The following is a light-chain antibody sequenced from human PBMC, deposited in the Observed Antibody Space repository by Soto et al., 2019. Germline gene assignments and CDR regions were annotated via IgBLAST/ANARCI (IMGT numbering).Light chain of an antibody. CDR2: DAS. Sequence: DIQMNQSPSSLSASVGDRVSITCQAGQCINNYLNWYQQKPGKAPKLLIYDASNLDTGVPSRFTGSGSGTDFTFTITSLQSDDVATYYCQQYASLPITFGQGTRLEIK. CDR3: QQYASLPIT. V-gene: IGKV1-33*01. CDR1: QCINNY. J-gene: IGKJ5*01.